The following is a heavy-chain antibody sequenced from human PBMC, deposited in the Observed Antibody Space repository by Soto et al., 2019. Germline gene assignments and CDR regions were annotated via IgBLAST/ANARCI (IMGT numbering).Heavy chain of an antibody. CDR2: IGGSGDWT. J-gene: IGHJ4*02. CDR3: ARLRNYYDSSGYLHFDY. V-gene: IGHV3-23*01. D-gene: IGHD3-22*01. CDR1: GFTFSNYA. Sequence: PGGSLRLSCAASGFTFSNYAMSWVRQAPGKGLEWVSAIGGSGDWTYYADSVKGRFTISRDNSKNTLYLQMNSLRAEDTAMYYCARLRNYYDSSGYLHFDYWGQGTLVTVSS.